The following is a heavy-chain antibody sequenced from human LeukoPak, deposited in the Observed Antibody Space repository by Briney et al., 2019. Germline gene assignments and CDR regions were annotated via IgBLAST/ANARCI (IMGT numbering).Heavy chain of an antibody. V-gene: IGHV1-8*01. CDR2: MNPNSGNT. CDR1: GYTFTSYD. D-gene: IGHD4-23*01. Sequence: ASVKVSCKASGYTFTSYDINWVRQATGQGLEWMGWMNPNSGNTDYAQKLQGRVTMTTDTSTSTAYMELRSLRSDDTAVYYCASYGGNSAGVVWFDPWGQGTLVTVSS. CDR3: ASYGGNSAGVVWFDP. J-gene: IGHJ5*02.